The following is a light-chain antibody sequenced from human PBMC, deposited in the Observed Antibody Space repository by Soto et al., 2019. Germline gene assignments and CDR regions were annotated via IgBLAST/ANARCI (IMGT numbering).Light chain of an antibody. Sequence: DIVLTQSPATLSLSPGERATLSCRASQSVSRDFAWYQQKPGQAPRLLIYDASNRATGIPARFSGSGSATDFALTINSLQPEDFAVYYCQHRHNFGPGTKVDFK. CDR2: DAS. V-gene: IGKV3-11*01. CDR3: QHRHN. J-gene: IGKJ3*01. CDR1: QSVSRD.